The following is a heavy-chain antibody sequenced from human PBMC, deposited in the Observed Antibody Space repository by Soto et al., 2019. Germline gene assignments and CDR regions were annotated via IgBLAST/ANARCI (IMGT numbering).Heavy chain of an antibody. CDR2: ISATGGST. CDR3: AKDRLAGNFDY. V-gene: IGHV3-23*01. Sequence: EVQVLDSGGGLVQPGESLRLSCAASGLTFNNYAMNWVRQAPGKGLEWVATISATGGSTYYADSVKGRFTISRDNSKNTLYLQMNGLRVEDTAVYYYAKDRLAGNFDYWGQGTQVTVSS. J-gene: IGHJ4*02. CDR1: GLTFNNYA.